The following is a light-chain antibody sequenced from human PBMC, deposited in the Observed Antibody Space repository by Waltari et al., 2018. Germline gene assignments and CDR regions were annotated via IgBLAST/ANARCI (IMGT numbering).Light chain of an antibody. CDR2: RNN. J-gene: IGLJ1*01. CDR3: AAWDVSLRGI. V-gene: IGLV1-47*01. CDR1: NSNVGINY. Sequence: QSVLTQPPSVSGAPGQRVTISCSGSNSNVGINYVSWFQHVPGAAPRLLIYRNNQRPSGVPDRFSGSKSGSSASLAISGHRSEDDADYYCAAWDVSLRGIFGTGTRVTVL.